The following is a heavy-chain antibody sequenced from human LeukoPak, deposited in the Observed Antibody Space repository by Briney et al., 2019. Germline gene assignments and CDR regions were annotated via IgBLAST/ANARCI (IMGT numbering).Heavy chain of an antibody. Sequence: SETLSLTCSVSGSSINSYYWSWIRQPPGRGLEWIGYIYSNGNTNYNPSLKSRVTISVEMSKNQFSLKLTSVTAADTAVYYCARREGVVTHFDYWGQGTLVTVSS. CDR1: GSSINSYY. D-gene: IGHD2-15*01. CDR3: ARREGVVTHFDY. CDR2: IYSNGNT. J-gene: IGHJ4*02. V-gene: IGHV4-59*08.